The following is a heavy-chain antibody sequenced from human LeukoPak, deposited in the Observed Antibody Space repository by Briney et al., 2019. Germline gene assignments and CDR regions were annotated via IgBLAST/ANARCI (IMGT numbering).Heavy chain of an antibody. CDR2: INPNSGGT. CDR3: ARDKYYYDSSGYYYIHGDLDY. V-gene: IGHV1-2*02. J-gene: IGHJ4*02. CDR1: GYTFTGYY. D-gene: IGHD3-22*01. Sequence: ASVKVSCKASGYTFTGYYMHWVRQAPGQGLEWMGWINPNSGGTNYAQKLQGRVTMTTDTSTSTAYMELRSLRSDDTAVYYCARDKYYYDSSGYYYIHGDLDYWGQGTLVTVSS.